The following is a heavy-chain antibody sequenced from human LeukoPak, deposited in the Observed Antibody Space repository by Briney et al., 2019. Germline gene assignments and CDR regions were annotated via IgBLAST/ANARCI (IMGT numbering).Heavy chain of an antibody. CDR3: AREGGFYRPLDY. Sequence: PSETLSLTCGVSGGSITTTNWWTWVRQPPGGGLEWIGEVHLNGRSHYSPSLESRVTMSADMSENHISLHLTSVTAADTAVYYCAREGGFYRPLDYTGPGTLVIVCS. J-gene: IGHJ4*02. D-gene: IGHD2/OR15-2a*01. CDR2: VHLNGRS. CDR1: GGSITTTNW. V-gene: IGHV4-4*02.